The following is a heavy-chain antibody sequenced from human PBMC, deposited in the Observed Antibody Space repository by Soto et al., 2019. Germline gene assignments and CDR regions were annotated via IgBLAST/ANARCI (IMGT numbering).Heavy chain of an antibody. Sequence: QVQLQQWGAGLLKPSETLSLTCAVYGGSFSGYYWSWIRQPPGKGLEWIGEINHSGSTNYNPSLKSRVTISVDTSKYQFSLKLSSGTAADTAVYYCARWAQRGYVKVWQPDYFDYWGQGTLVTVSS. CDR3: ARWAQRGYVKVWQPDYFDY. CDR2: INHSGST. D-gene: IGHD5-18*01. J-gene: IGHJ4*02. CDR1: GGSFSGYY. V-gene: IGHV4-34*01.